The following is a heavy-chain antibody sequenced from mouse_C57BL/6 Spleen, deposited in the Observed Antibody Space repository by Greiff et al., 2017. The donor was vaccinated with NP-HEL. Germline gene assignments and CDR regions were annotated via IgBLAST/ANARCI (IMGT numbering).Heavy chain of an antibody. CDR2: IDPSDSYT. CDR3: ARSPPLLNFDY. CDR1: GYTFTSYW. Sequence: QVQLQQPGAELVMPGASVKLSCKASGYTFTSYWMHWVKQRPGQGLEWIGEIDPSDSYTNYNQKFKGKSTLTVDKSSSTAYMQLSSLTSEDSAVYYCARSPPLLNFDYWGQGTTLTVSS. J-gene: IGHJ2*01. D-gene: IGHD2-1*01. V-gene: IGHV1-69*01.